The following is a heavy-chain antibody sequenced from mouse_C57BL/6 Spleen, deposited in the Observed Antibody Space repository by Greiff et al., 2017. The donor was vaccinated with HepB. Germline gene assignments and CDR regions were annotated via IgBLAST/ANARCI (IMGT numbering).Heavy chain of an antibody. D-gene: IGHD2-1*01. CDR2: ISSGGDYI. V-gene: IGHV5-9-1*02. Sequence: EVHPVESGEGLVKPGGSLKLSCAASGFTFSSYAMSWVRQTPERRLEWVAYISSGGDYIYYADTVKGRFTISRDNARNTLYLQMSSLKSEDTAMYYCTRDDNYRNYVWYFNVWGTGTTVTVSS. J-gene: IGHJ1*03. CDR1: GFTFSSYA. CDR3: TRDDNYRNYVWYFNV.